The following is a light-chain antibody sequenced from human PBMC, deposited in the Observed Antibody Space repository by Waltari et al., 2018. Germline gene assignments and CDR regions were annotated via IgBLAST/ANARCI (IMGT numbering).Light chain of an antibody. CDR1: QDISNT. CDR2: QAS. V-gene: IGKV3-15*01. J-gene: IGKJ1*01. CDR3: QQYNTWWT. Sequence: EIVMTQSPATLSVSPGERVTLSCRASQDISNTLAWYQQKRGQAPRLLFYQASTRATGIPARFSGSGSGTEFTLTISSLQSEDVAIYFCQQYNTWWTFGQGTRVEIK.